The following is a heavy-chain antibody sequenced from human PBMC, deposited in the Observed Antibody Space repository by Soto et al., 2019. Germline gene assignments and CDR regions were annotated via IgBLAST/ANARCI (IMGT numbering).Heavy chain of an antibody. Sequence: GGALRLFFASSGFTCANYGTHAVRHAAGRGLAFVAGLWVDGSNKYYADAVKGRFTISRVNSKNTLYLQMNSLRDEDTAVYYWARGPHYDFWSGAPLSYGMDVWGQAT. D-gene: IGHD3-3*01. V-gene: IGHV3-33*01. CDR1: GFTCANYG. CDR3: ARGPHYDFWSGAPLSYGMDV. J-gene: IGHJ6*02. CDR2: LWVDGSNK.